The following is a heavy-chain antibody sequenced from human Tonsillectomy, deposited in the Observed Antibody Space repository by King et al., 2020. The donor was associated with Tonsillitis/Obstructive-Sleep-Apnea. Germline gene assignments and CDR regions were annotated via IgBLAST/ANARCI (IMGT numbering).Heavy chain of an antibody. V-gene: IGHV1-18*01. J-gene: IGHJ6*02. CDR3: ARDPCDSGNDGYYYYGMDV. CDR2: ISAYNGNT. D-gene: IGHD5-12*01. CDR1: GYTFTSYD. Sequence: FQLVQSGAEVKKPGASVKVSCKASGYTFTSYDISWVRQAPGQGLEWMGWISAYNGNTNYAQKLQGRVTMTTDTSTSTAYMELRSLRSDDTAVYYCARDPCDSGNDGYYYYGMDVWGQGTTVTVSS.